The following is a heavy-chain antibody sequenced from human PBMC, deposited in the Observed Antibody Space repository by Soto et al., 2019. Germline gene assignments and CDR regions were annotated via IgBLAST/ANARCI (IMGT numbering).Heavy chain of an antibody. Sequence: ASVKVSCKTSGYTFNNFYIHWVRQAPGQGLEWMGLINPSGGGTRYAQKLQDRVTVTRDTSTSTVYMELSSLRSDDTAVYYCARGHNWNDEVGDYWGQGTLVTVSS. V-gene: IGHV1-46*02. CDR3: ARGHNWNDEVGDY. CDR1: GYTFNNFY. CDR2: INPSGGGT. J-gene: IGHJ4*02. D-gene: IGHD1-20*01.